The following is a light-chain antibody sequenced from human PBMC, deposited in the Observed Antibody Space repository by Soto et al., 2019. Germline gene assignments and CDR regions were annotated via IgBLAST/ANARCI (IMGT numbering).Light chain of an antibody. CDR1: QSVGSL. CDR2: GAS. V-gene: IGKV3-15*01. CDR3: QQYTNWPSWT. Sequence: EKVMTQSPATLSMSPGERATLSCRASQSVGSLLAWYQQKPGQAPRLLIYGASTRATGIPARFSGSGSGTEFTLTISSLQYEDFAVYYCQQYTNWPSWTFGQGTKVE. J-gene: IGKJ1*01.